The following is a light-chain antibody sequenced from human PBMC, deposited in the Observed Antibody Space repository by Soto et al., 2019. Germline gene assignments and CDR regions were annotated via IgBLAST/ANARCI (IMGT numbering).Light chain of an antibody. J-gene: IGKJ5*01. V-gene: IGKV3-15*01. CDR3: HQYNNWPPIT. CDR2: GAS. CDR1: QSISNN. Sequence: IVMPQSPATLSVSPGETVTLSCRASQSISNNLAWYRQKPGQAPRLLIFGASTRATGIPARFSGSGSGTEFTLTISSLESEDSAVYYCHQYNNWPPITFGQGTRLEIK.